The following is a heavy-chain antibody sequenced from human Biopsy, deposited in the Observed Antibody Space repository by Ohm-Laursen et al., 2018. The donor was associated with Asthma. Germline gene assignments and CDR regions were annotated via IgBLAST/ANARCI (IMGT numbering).Heavy chain of an antibody. CDR1: GFSFSNFG. D-gene: IGHD1-26*01. CDR3: AKELFPGWELRRGPDS. CDR2: ISFDGSNE. Sequence: SLRLSCTASGFSFSNFGMHWVRQAPGKGLEWVAVISFDGSNEDYADSVKGRFTISRDNSKNTLFLEMDSLRPEDTAVYYCAKELFPGWELRRGPDSWGQGTLVTVSS. J-gene: IGHJ4*02. V-gene: IGHV3-30*18.